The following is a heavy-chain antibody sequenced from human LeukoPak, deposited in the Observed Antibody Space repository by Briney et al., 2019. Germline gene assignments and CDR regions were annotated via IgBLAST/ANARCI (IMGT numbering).Heavy chain of an antibody. CDR1: GFTFSSYE. J-gene: IGHJ4*02. Sequence: GGSLRLSCAASGFTFSSYEMNWVRQAPGKGLEWVSYISSSGSTIYYADSVKGRFTISRDNAKNSLYLQMNSLRAEDTAVYYCARAGIAAAGTIYWGQGTLVTVSS. V-gene: IGHV3-48*03. CDR2: ISSSGSTI. D-gene: IGHD6-13*01. CDR3: ARAGIAAAGTIY.